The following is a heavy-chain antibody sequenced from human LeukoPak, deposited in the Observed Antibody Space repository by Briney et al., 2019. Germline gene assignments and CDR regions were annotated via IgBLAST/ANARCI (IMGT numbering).Heavy chain of an antibody. CDR3: ARSAVAGKGETVNWFDP. D-gene: IGHD6-19*01. Sequence: SETLSLTCTVSGASINSHYWSWIRQPPGKGLEWIAYIYYSGSTSYNPSFKSRVTMSVDTSKNQFSLKLSSVTAADTAVYYCARSAVAGKGETVNWFDPWGQGTLVTVSS. J-gene: IGHJ5*02. V-gene: IGHV4-59*11. CDR1: GASINSHY. CDR2: IYYSGST.